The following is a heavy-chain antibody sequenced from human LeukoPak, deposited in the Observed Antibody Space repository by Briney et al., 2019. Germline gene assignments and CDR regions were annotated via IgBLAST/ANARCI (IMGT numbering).Heavy chain of an antibody. CDR2: INWNGGST. CDR1: GFTFDDYG. CDR3: ARGYCSGGSCFLFDY. D-gene: IGHD2-15*01. V-gene: IGHV3-20*04. Sequence: PGGSLRVSCAASGFTFDDYGMTWVRQAPGKGLEWVSGINWNGGSTGYADSVKGRFSILRDTAKNSLYLQMNSLRAEDTALYYCARGYCSGGSCFLFDYWGQGTLVTVSS. J-gene: IGHJ4*02.